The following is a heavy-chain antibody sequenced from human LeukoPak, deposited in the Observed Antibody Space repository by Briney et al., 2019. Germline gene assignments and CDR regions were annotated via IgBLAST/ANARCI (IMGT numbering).Heavy chain of an antibody. J-gene: IGHJ4*02. V-gene: IGHV4-39*07. Sequence: PSGTLSLTCTVSDASFSSSSDSWGWLRQPPGKGLEWIGSIDYSGTTCHNPSLKSRVTIVVDASKNQFSLRLNSVSAADTAVYYCARDSPEVTYAFDNWGQGILVTVSS. CDR3: ARDSPEVTYAFDN. CDR2: IDYSGTT. D-gene: IGHD2-8*01. CDR1: DASFSSSSDS.